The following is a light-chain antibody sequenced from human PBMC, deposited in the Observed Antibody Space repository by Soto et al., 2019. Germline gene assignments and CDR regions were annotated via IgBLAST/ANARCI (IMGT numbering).Light chain of an antibody. CDR2: GAS. V-gene: IGKV3-20*01. CDR3: QQYGTSPRIT. Sequence: DIVLTQSPGTLSLSPGQRVTLSCRASQSVNSGYLAWYQQKPGQAPRLLIYGASSRVTGIPDRFSGSGSGTDFTLTISRLEPEDFAVYYCQQYGTSPRITFGPGTRVDIK. J-gene: IGKJ3*01. CDR1: QSVNSGY.